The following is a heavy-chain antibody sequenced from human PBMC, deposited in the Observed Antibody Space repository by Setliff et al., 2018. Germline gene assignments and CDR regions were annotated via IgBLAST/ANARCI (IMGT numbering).Heavy chain of an antibody. J-gene: IGHJ4*02. Sequence: ASVKVSCKASGYTFTSYYMHWVRQAPGQGLEWMTMIIPSTGNTNYAQKFQGXXXMTAXXXTXXXXXXXXXXXXXXXAVYYCVRERRGGHFDYWGQGTLVTVSS. CDR1: GYTFTSYY. CDR2: IIPSTGNT. CDR3: VRERRGGHFDY. V-gene: IGHV1-46*01. D-gene: IGHD3-10*02.